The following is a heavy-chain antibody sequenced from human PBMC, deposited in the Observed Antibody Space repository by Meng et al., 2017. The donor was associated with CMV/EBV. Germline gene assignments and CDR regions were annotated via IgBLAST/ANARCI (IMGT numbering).Heavy chain of an antibody. CDR3: ATSSYDYVWGSYRSGDYCGMDV. D-gene: IGHD3-16*02. V-gene: IGHV4-59*01. J-gene: IGHJ6*02. Sequence: SETLSLTCTVSGGSISSYYWSWIRQPPGKGLEWIGYIYYSGSTNYNPSLKSRVTISVDTSKNQFSLKLSSVTPANTAVYYCATSSYDYVWGSYRSGDYCGMDVWGQGTTVTVSS. CDR2: IYYSGST. CDR1: GGSISSYY.